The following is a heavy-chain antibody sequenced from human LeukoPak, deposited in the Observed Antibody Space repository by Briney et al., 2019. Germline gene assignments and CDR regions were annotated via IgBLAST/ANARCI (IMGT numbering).Heavy chain of an antibody. CDR2: TLLSDSDT. V-gene: IGHV5-51*01. CDR1: GYIFSNYW. J-gene: IGHJ3*02. CDR3: LRQGAGTAHYDDTGLSRGAFDI. Sequence: GESLKISFKTSGYIFSNYWIGWVRQMPGKGLEWMGMTLLSDSDTRYSTSFRGRVTISVDKSIRTAYLRWSRLAASHTATYYCLRQGAGTAHYDDTGLSRGAFDIWGQGTVVTVSS. D-gene: IGHD2-8*01.